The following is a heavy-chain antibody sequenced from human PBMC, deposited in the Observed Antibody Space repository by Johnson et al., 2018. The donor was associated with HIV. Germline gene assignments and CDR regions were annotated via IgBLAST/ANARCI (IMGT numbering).Heavy chain of an antibody. Sequence: QMLLVESGGGLVKPGGSLRLSCAVSGFTFSDYYMSWIRQAPGKGLEWISYISGGGSAIYYADSVKGRFTISRDNAKNSLYLQMNSLRAEDTAVYYCAKVYSSSVPAPGIWGQGTMVTVSS. D-gene: IGHD6-6*01. J-gene: IGHJ3*02. V-gene: IGHV3-11*04. CDR1: GFTFSDYY. CDR2: ISGGGSAI. CDR3: AKVYSSSVPAPGI.